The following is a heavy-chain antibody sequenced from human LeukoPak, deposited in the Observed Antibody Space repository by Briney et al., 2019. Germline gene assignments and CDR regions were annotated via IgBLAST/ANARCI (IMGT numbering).Heavy chain of an antibody. CDR2: IHHSGST. V-gene: IGHV4-59*01. D-gene: IGHD1-1*01. CDR3: ARHGTSGTNLNWFDP. J-gene: IGHJ5*02. CDR1: GGSISSYY. Sequence: SETLSLTCTVSGGSISSYYWSWIRQPPGKGLEWIGYIHHSGSTNYKPSLKSRVTISVDTSKNQFSLKLSSVTAADTAVYYCARHGTSGTNLNWFDPWGQGTLVTVSS.